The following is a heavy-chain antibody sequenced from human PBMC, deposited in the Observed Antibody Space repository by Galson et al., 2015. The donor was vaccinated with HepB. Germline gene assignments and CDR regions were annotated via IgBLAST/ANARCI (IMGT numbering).Heavy chain of an antibody. CDR3: ARDLYDFWSGYYYYGMDV. V-gene: IGHV7-4-1*02. Sequence: SVKVSCKASGYTFTSYAMNWVRQAPGQGLEWMGWINTNTGNPTYAQGFTGRFVFSLDTSVSTAYLQISSLKAEDTAVYYCARDLYDFWSGYYYYGMDVWGQGTTVTVSS. J-gene: IGHJ6*02. CDR2: INTNTGNP. D-gene: IGHD3-3*01. CDR1: GYTFTSYA.